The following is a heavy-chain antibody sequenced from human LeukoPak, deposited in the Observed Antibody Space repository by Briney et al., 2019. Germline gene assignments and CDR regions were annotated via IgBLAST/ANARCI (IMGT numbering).Heavy chain of an antibody. CDR2: IKEDGSDK. CDR1: GFTFSTYW. Sequence: PGGSLRLSCAASGFTFSTYWMNWVRQAPGKGLEWVAHIKEDGSDKYYVDSVKGRFTISRDNAKNSLYLEMNSLRAEDTAVYYCVRERTNYYDSSGYYWGQGTLVTVSS. D-gene: IGHD3-22*01. V-gene: IGHV3-7*05. CDR3: VRERTNYYDSSGYY. J-gene: IGHJ4*02.